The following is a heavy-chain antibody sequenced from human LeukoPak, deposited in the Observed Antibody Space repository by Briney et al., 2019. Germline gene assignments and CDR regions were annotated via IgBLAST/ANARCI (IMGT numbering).Heavy chain of an antibody. CDR3: ARDIVVVPAAIPRSSFDP. V-gene: IGHV1-69*13. D-gene: IGHD2-2*01. Sequence: SVKVSCKASGGTFSSYAISWVRQAPGQGLEWMGGIIPIFGTANYAQKFQGRVTITADESTSTAYMELSSLRSEDTAVYYCARDIVVVPAAIPRSSFDPWGQGTLVTVSS. CDR2: IIPIFGTA. J-gene: IGHJ5*02. CDR1: GGTFSSYA.